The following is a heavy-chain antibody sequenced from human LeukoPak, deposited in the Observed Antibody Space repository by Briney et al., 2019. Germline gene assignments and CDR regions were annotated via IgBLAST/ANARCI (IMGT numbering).Heavy chain of an antibody. CDR1: GGSISSHY. D-gene: IGHD3-22*01. J-gene: IGHJ4*02. CDR2: IYYSGST. V-gene: IGHV4-59*11. Sequence: SQTLSLTCIVSGGSISSHYWSWIRQPPGKGLEYIGYIYYSGSTDYNPSLKSRVTISLDTSKNQFSLNLTSVTAADTAVYYCARRSGVLDSRDSRYYFDHWGQGTLVTVSS. CDR3: ARRSGVLDSRDSRYYFDH.